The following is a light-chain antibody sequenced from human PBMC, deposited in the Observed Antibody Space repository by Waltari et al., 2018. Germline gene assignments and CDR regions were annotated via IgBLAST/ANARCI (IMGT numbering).Light chain of an antibody. J-gene: IGKJ3*01. CDR3: QQRSNWLGT. Sequence: EIVLTQSPATLSMSPGDRVTLSCRASQSVSSYLAWYQQRPGQAPRLRIYDASNRATGVPDRFSGSGSGTDFTLTISSLEPEDFAVYYCQQRSNWLGTFGPGTKVEIE. CDR2: DAS. V-gene: IGKV3-11*01. CDR1: QSVSSY.